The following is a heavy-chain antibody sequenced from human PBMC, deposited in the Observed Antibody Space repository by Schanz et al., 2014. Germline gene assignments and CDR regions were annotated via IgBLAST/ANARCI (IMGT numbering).Heavy chain of an antibody. CDR1: GFTVNTNY. D-gene: IGHD3-10*01. Sequence: VQLVESGGGLIQPGGSLRLSCAVSGFTVNTNYMSWVRQAPGKGLEWISSMYINSGSTQYADSVKGRFTISRDSSKNTLFLQMNSLRAEDTAIYYCARVEGSSGSASSYRALNVWGQGTTVTVSS. V-gene: IGHV3-53*01. CDR3: ARVEGSSGSASSYRALNV. J-gene: IGHJ3*01. CDR2: MYINSGST.